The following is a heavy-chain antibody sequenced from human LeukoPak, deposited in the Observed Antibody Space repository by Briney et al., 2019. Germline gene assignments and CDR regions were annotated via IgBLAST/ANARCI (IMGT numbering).Heavy chain of an antibody. J-gene: IGHJ4*02. Sequence: SETLSLTCTVSRDSINDYYWSWIRQPPGEGLKWIGYIYYSGSTNYNPSLKSRVTMSLDTSKNQFSLNLNSVTAADTAVYYCARELKVGNTGYYFDYWGQGTLVTVSS. CDR1: RDSINDYY. V-gene: IGHV4-59*01. D-gene: IGHD2/OR15-2a*01. CDR2: IYYSGST. CDR3: ARELKVGNTGYYFDY.